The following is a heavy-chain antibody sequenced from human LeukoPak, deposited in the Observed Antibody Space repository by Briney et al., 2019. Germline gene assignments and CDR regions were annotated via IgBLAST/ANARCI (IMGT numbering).Heavy chain of an antibody. Sequence: GGSLRLSCAASGLIFRNYARSWVRQAPGKGLEWVSSISGSGYNAYYADSMKGRFAISRDNSKSLLFLQMHSLTAEDTAIYYCAKVGGTDHYYYMDVWGKGTTVTVSS. V-gene: IGHV3-23*01. D-gene: IGHD3-16*01. CDR3: AKVGGTDHYYYMDV. CDR1: GLIFRNYA. J-gene: IGHJ6*03. CDR2: ISGSGYNA.